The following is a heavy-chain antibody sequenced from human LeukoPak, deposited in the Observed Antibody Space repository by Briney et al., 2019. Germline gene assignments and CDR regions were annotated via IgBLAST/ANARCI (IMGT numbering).Heavy chain of an antibody. CDR2: INPNSGGT. Sequence: ASVKVSCKASGYTFTGYYMHWVRQAPGQGLEWMGWINPNSGGTNYAQKFQGRVTMTRDTSISTAYMELSRLRSDDTAVYYCARDRPYNWNHGGFDYWGQGTLVTVSS. J-gene: IGHJ4*02. CDR3: ARDRPYNWNHGGFDY. V-gene: IGHV1-2*02. D-gene: IGHD1-14*01. CDR1: GYTFTGYY.